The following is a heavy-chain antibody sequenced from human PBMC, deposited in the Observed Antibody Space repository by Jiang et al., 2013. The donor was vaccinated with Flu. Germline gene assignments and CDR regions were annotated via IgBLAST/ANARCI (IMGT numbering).Heavy chain of an antibody. D-gene: IGHD1-20*01. CDR3: ARWPAYNWNYYYYGMDV. Sequence: KSRVTISVDTSKNQFSLKLSSVTAADTAVYYCARWPAYNWNYYYYGMDVWGQGTTVTVSS. J-gene: IGHJ6*02. V-gene: IGHV4-59*01.